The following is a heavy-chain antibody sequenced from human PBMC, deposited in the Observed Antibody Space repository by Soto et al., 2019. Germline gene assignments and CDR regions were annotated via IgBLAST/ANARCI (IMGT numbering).Heavy chain of an antibody. Sequence: ASVKVSCKASGYTFTSYYIHWVRQAPGQGLEWMGIINPSCGSTSYAQKFQGRVTMTRDTSTSTVYMELSSLRSEDTAVYYCARAAYIAARPDPDSYGMDVWGQGTTVTV. CDR3: ARAAYIAARPDPDSYGMDV. D-gene: IGHD6-6*01. V-gene: IGHV1-46*01. J-gene: IGHJ6*02. CDR2: INPSCGST. CDR1: GYTFTSYY.